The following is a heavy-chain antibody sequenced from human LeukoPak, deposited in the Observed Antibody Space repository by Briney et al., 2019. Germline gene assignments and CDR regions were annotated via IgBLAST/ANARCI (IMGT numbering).Heavy chain of an antibody. CDR2: ISSSSSFI. CDR3: ARDVLIAADGVIRLDAFDI. V-gene: IGHV3-21*01. CDR1: GFTFSSYN. J-gene: IGHJ3*02. D-gene: IGHD6-13*01. Sequence: GGSLRLSCAASGFTFSSYNMNWVRQTPGKGLEWVSSISSSSSFIYYADSVKGRFTISRDNAKNSLYLQMNSLRAEDAAVYYCARDVLIAADGVIRLDAFDIWGQGTVVTVSS.